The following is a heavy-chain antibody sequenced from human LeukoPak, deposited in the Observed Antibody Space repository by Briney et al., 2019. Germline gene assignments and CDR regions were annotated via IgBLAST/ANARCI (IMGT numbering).Heavy chain of an antibody. D-gene: IGHD3-22*01. CDR2: ISSSSSYI. CDR3: ASLKDSYDSSGSDY. CDR1: GFTFSSYS. J-gene: IGHJ4*02. V-gene: IGHV3-21*01. Sequence: GGSLRLSCADSGFTFSSYSMNWVRQAPGKGLEWVSSISSSSSYIYYADSVKGRFTISRDNAKNSLYLQMNSLRAEDTAVYYCASLKDSYDSSGSDYWGQGTLVTVSS.